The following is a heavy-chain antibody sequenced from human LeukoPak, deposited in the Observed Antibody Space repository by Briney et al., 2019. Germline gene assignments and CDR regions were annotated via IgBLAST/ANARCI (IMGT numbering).Heavy chain of an antibody. D-gene: IGHD3-3*01. CDR1: GFTFSSYA. V-gene: IGHV3-23*01. CDR3: AKSSQYYDFWSGYPSAEYFQH. J-gene: IGHJ1*01. Sequence: GGSLRLSCAASGFTFSSYAMSWVRQAPGKGLEWVSAISGSGGSTYHADSVKGRFTISRDNSKNTLYLQMNSLRAEDTAVYYCAKSSQYYDFWSGYPSAEYFQHWGQGTLVTVSS. CDR2: ISGSGGST.